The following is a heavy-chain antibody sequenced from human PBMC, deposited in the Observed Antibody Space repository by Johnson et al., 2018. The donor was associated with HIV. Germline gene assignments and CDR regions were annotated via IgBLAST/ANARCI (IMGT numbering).Heavy chain of an antibody. D-gene: IGHD4-17*01. J-gene: IGHJ3*02. Sequence: QVQLVESGGGVVQPGRSLRLSCAASGFTFGSYAMHWVRQAPGKGLEWVAVISYDGSNKYYADSVKGRFTISRDNAKNTLYLQMDSLRAEDTAVYYCARALRDAFDIWGQGTMVTVSS. CDR1: GFTFGSYA. CDR3: ARALRDAFDI. V-gene: IGHV3-30*04. CDR2: ISYDGSNK.